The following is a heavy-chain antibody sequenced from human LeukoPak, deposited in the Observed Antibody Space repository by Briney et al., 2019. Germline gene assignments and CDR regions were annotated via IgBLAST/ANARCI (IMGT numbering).Heavy chain of an antibody. D-gene: IGHD6-19*01. CDR2: VSGSGGST. J-gene: IGHJ4*02. Sequence: PGGSLRLSCAASGFTFSSYAMTWVRQAPGKGLEWVSTVSGSGGSTYYADSVKGRFTISRDNSKNTLFLQMTSLRTEDTAVYYCARLKAVAGMNLPLDYWGQGTLVTVSS. CDR1: GFTFSSYA. CDR3: ARLKAVAGMNLPLDY. V-gene: IGHV3-23*01.